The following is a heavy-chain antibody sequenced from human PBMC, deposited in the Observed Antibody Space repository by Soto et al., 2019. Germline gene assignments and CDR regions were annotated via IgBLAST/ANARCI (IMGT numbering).Heavy chain of an antibody. Sequence: QMQLVESGGGVVQPGRSLTLSCAASGLIFNNYGMHWVRQAPGKGLEWVGVISYDGNNKYYADSVKGRFTISRDNSKKTLYLQMNSLRAEDTAVYYCAKDMARQVPFYGLDVWGQGTTVTVSS. J-gene: IGHJ6*02. D-gene: IGHD6-6*01. V-gene: IGHV3-30*18. CDR2: ISYDGNNK. CDR3: AKDMARQVPFYGLDV. CDR1: GLIFNNYG.